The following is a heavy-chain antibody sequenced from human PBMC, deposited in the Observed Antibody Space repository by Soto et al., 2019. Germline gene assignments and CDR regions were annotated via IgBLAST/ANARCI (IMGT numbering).Heavy chain of an antibody. CDR3: AKGLSPSYYDILTGPDY. CDR2: ISGSSSNT. D-gene: IGHD3-9*01. J-gene: IGHJ4*02. Sequence: GGSLRLSCAASGFSFSSLAMSWVRQAPGKGLEWVSVISGSSSNTYYADSVRGRFTISRDNSKKILYLQMNSLGPEDTAVYYCAKGLSPSYYDILTGPDYWGQGTLVTVSS. CDR1: GFSFSSLA. V-gene: IGHV3-23*01.